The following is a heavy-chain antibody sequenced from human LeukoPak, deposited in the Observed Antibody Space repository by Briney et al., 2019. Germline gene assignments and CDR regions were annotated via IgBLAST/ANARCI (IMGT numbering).Heavy chain of an antibody. D-gene: IGHD3-10*01. J-gene: IGHJ5*02. V-gene: IGHV4-34*08. CDR2: INHSGST. CDR1: VGIFSGYD. CDR3: TSRRGFHCFDP. Sequence: SESVSLTCAVYVGIFSGYDCRWIRHPPWKGREWIGEINHSGSTNYNPSLKSRVTISVDTSKNQFSLKLSSVTAADTAVYYCTSRRGFHCFDPWGQGTLVTVSS.